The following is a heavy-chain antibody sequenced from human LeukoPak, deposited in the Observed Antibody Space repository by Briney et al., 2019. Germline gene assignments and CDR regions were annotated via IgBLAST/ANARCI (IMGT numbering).Heavy chain of an antibody. CDR1: GFTFSSYA. D-gene: IGHD6-19*01. J-gene: IGHJ4*02. CDR3: ARDEASGFDY. CDR2: ISGSGGST. Sequence: PGGSLRLSCAASGFTFSSYAMIWVRQAPGKGLEWVSAISGSGGSTYYADSVKGRFTISRDNAKNSLYLQMNSLRAEDTAVYYCARDEASGFDYWGQGTLVTVSS. V-gene: IGHV3-23*01.